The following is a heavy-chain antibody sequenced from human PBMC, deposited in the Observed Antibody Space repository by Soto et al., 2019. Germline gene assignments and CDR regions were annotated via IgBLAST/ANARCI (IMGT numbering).Heavy chain of an antibody. D-gene: IGHD4-17*01. CDR3: AKLASDSGDYGGFDY. J-gene: IGHJ4*02. V-gene: IGHV3-23*01. CDR1: GFTFSSHA. CDR2: IRGSGTST. Sequence: GGSLRLSCAASGFTFSSHAMSWVRQAPGQGLEWVSSIRGSGTSTYYADSVKGRFTISRDNSNNTLYLQMNSLSAEDTALYFCAKLASDSGDYGGFDYWGQGTLVTVSS.